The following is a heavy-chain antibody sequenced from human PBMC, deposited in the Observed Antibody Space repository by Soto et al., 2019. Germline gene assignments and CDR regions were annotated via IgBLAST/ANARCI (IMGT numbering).Heavy chain of an antibody. Sequence: GENLTISCKGSGYSSTRYWIGWVRQMPGKGLEWMGIIYPGDSDTRYSPSFQGQVTISADNSISTAYLQWSSLKASDTAMYYCARLPIVVVPASRSSLQYYYGPDVCAQGSTVPVSS. CDR1: GYSSTRYW. J-gene: IGHJ6*02. CDR2: IYPGDSDT. V-gene: IGHV5-51*01. D-gene: IGHD2-2*01. CDR3: ARLPIVVVPASRSSLQYYYGPDV.